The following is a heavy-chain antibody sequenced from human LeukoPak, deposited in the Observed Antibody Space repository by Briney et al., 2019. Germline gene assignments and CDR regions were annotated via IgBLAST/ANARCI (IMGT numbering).Heavy chain of an antibody. Sequence: SETLSLTSSVSGGSISSSAWTWIRQSPGKGLEWIGYVYHYRTATYNPSLKSRVTMSVDTSKNQFSLKLKSLTAADTAVYYCATWGKQLAFDYWGQGILVTVSS. CDR2: VYHYRTA. D-gene: IGHD6-6*01. J-gene: IGHJ4*02. CDR1: GGSISSSA. V-gene: IGHV4-59*01. CDR3: ATWGKQLAFDY.